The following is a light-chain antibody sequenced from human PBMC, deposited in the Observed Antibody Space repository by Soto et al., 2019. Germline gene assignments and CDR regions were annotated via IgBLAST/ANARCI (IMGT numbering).Light chain of an antibody. CDR2: KAS. CDR3: QQYYGYPRT. J-gene: IGKJ2*01. Sequence: DIQLTQSPSTLSASVGDRVTITCRASQSVGGWLAWYQQKPGKAPNLLIYKASNLKSGVPSRFSGSGSGTEFTLTISSLQPDDFASYHCQQYYGYPRTFGQGTKLEIK. V-gene: IGKV1-5*03. CDR1: QSVGGW.